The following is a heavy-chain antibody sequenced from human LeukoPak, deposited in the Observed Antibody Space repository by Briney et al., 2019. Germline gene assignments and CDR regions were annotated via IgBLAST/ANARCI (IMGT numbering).Heavy chain of an antibody. CDR2: INAGNDNT. J-gene: IGHJ5*02. CDR1: GFTFSRYW. D-gene: IGHD3-10*01. Sequence: GGSLRLSCVGSGFTFSRYWLNWVRQAPGQGLEWMGWINAGNDNTEYSQKFQGRVTITRDTSASTVYMELSSLRSEDTAVYYCARANYGSGTRWFDPWGQGTLVIVS. CDR3: ARANYGSGTRWFDP. V-gene: IGHV1-3*01.